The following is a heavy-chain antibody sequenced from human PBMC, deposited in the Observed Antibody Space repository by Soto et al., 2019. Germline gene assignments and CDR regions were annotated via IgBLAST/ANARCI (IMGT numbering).Heavy chain of an antibody. J-gene: IGHJ6*02. V-gene: IGHV4-34*01. D-gene: IGHD6-19*01. CDR2: INHSGST. Sequence: SETLSLTCAVYGATFSGYYWRWIRQPPGKGLEWIGEINHSGSTNYNPSLKSRVTISVDTSKNQFSLKLSSVTAADTAVYYCARPTRQWLGLRYYYGMDVWGQGTTVTVSS. CDR3: ARPTRQWLGLRYYYGMDV. CDR1: GATFSGYY.